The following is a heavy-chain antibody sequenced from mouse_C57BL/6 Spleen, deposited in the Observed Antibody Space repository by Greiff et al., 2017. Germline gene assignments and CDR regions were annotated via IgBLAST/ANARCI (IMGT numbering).Heavy chain of an antibody. CDR1: GFTFTDYY. Sequence: EVKLMESGGGLVQPGGSLSLSCAASGFTFTDYYMSWVRQPPGKALEWLGFIRNKANGYTTEYSASVKGRFTISRDNSQSILYLQMNALRAEDSATYYCARYRPNQYYFDYWGQGTTLTVSS. J-gene: IGHJ2*01. D-gene: IGHD4-1*01. CDR2: IRNKANGYTT. CDR3: ARYRPNQYYFDY. V-gene: IGHV7-3*01.